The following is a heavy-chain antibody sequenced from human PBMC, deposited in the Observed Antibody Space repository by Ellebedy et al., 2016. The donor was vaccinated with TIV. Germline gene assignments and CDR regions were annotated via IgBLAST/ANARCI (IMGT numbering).Heavy chain of an antibody. J-gene: IGHJ6*02. CDR2: ISSTSYI. V-gene: IGHV3-21*01. CDR1: GFAFSNYS. Sequence: GESLKISCAASGFAFSNYSMNWARQAPGKGLEWVSSISSTSYIYYADSVKGRFTISSGNTKNSLFLQMNSRRAEDTAVYFCARKLVATIGPYDKYGLDVWGQGTTVTVSS. D-gene: IGHD5-12*01. CDR3: ARKLVATIGPYDKYGLDV.